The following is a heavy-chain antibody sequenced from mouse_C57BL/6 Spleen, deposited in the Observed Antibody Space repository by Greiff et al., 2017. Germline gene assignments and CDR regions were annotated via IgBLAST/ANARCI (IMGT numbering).Heavy chain of an antibody. D-gene: IGHD1-1*01. V-gene: IGHV1-66*01. Sequence: VQLQQSGPELVKPGASVKISCKASGYSFTSYYIHWVKQRPGQGLEWIGWIYPGSGNTKYNEKFKGKATLTADTSSSTAYMQLSSLTSEDSAVYYCARGITTVVARDFDYWGQGTTLTVSS. CDR2: IYPGSGNT. CDR1: GYSFTSYY. J-gene: IGHJ2*01. CDR3: ARGITTVVARDFDY.